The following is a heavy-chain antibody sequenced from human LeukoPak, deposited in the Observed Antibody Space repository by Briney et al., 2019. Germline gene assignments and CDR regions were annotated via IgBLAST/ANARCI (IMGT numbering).Heavy chain of an antibody. CDR2: ISDSGGTT. CDR3: VKFLAVIAARDSLYFQH. V-gene: IGHV3-23*01. Sequence: GGSLRLSCAASGFTFSSFAMSWVRQAPGKGLEWVSAISDSGGTTYYADSVKGRFTISRDNSKNTLYLQMSSLRAEDTAVYYCVKFLAVIAARDSLYFQHWGQGTLVTVSS. J-gene: IGHJ1*01. D-gene: IGHD6-6*01. CDR1: GFTFSSFA.